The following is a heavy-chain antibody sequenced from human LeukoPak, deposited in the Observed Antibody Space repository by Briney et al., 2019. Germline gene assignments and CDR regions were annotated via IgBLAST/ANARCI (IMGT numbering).Heavy chain of an antibody. D-gene: IGHD3-10*01. CDR3: ARDDMVRGVEGSGYNWLDP. Sequence: SVKVSCKASGGTFSSYAISWVRQAPGQGLEWMGGIILIFGTANYAQKFQGRVTITADESTSTAYMELSSLRSEDTAVYYCARDDMVRGVEGSGYNWLDPWGQGTLVTVSS. CDR2: IILIFGTA. J-gene: IGHJ5*02. V-gene: IGHV1-69*13. CDR1: GGTFSSYA.